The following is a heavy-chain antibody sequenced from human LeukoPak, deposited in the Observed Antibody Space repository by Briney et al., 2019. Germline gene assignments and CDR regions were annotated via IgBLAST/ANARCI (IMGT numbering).Heavy chain of an antibody. CDR2: ISYDGNNK. Sequence: GGSLRLPCAASGFTFSSYGMHWVRQAPGKGLEWVAVISYDGNNKYYADSVKGRFTISRDNSKNALYLQMNSLRAEDTAVYYCAKDRRRLAAAAPWYFDYWGQGTLVTVSS. V-gene: IGHV3-30*18. J-gene: IGHJ4*02. CDR1: GFTFSSYG. CDR3: AKDRRRLAAAAPWYFDY. D-gene: IGHD6-13*01.